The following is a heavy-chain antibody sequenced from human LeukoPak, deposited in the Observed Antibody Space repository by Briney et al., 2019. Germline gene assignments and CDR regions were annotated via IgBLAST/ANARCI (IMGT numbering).Heavy chain of an antibody. V-gene: IGHV4-61*02. Sequence: SETLSLTCAVSGASITSGSYYWCWIRQPAGKGLEWIGRIHTSGTTNYNPSLKSRVTISADTSKNQFSLKLTSVTAAGTAVYYCARDGDYGDYEYWGQGTLVTVSS. CDR3: ARDGDYGDYEY. J-gene: IGHJ4*02. D-gene: IGHD4-17*01. CDR1: GASITSGSYY. CDR2: IHTSGTT.